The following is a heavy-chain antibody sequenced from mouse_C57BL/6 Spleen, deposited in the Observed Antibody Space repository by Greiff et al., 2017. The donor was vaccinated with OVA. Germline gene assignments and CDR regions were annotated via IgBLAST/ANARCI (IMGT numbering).Heavy chain of an antibody. V-gene: IGHV7-3*01. CDR2: IRNKANGYTT. D-gene: IGHD4-1*01. CDR1: GFTFTDYY. CDR3: ARYFRGLGQDY. J-gene: IGHJ2*01. Sequence: EVQRVESGGGLVQPGGSLSLSCAASGFTFTDYYMSWVRPPPGKALEWLGFIRNKANGYTTEYSASVKGRFTISRDNSQSILYLQMKALRAEDSATYYCARYFRGLGQDYWGQGTTLTVSS.